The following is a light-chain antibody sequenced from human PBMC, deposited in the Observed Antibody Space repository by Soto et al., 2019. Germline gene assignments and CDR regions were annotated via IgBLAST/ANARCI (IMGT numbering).Light chain of an antibody. J-gene: IGKJ2*01. V-gene: IGKV1-39*01. CDR3: QQTFSPPYT. CDR1: QSISNS. Sequence: DIQMTQSLSSLSASVGDRVTITCRASQSISNSLSWYQQKPGKAPNFLIYVASTLQSGVQSRFSGSGSGTHFTLTISSLQPEDVATYYCQQTFSPPYTFGQGTKLEIK. CDR2: VAS.